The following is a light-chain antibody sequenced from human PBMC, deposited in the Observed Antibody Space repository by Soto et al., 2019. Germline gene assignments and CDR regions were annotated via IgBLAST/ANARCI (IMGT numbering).Light chain of an antibody. V-gene: IGLV1-40*01. Sequence: QSVLTQPPSVSGAPGQRVTISCTGSSSNIGAGYDVHWYQQYPGTAPKLLIYGNSNRPSGVPDRFSGSKSGTSASLAITGLQAEDEADHYCQSYDSSLSGVVFGGGTQLTVL. CDR2: GNS. CDR3: QSYDSSLSGVV. J-gene: IGLJ2*01. CDR1: SSNIGAGYD.